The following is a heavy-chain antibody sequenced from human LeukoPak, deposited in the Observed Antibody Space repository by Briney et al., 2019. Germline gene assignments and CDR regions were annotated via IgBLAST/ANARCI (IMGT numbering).Heavy chain of an antibody. Sequence: GGSLRLSCAVSGFSVTNNYMSWVRQAPGKGLEWVSVFYVGGATYYADSVKGRFTISRDNSENTLYLQMNSLRAEDTAVYYCARDSASGWYHANWGQGTLVTVSS. CDR2: FYVGGAT. V-gene: IGHV3-53*01. CDR3: ARDSASGWYHAN. J-gene: IGHJ4*02. D-gene: IGHD6-19*01. CDR1: GFSVTNNY.